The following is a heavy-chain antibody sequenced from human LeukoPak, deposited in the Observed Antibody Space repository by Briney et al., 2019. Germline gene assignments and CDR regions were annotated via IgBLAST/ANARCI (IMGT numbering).Heavy chain of an antibody. J-gene: IGHJ3*02. V-gene: IGHV1-3*03. CDR1: GHTFTVYY. D-gene: IGHD2-15*01. CDR2: INAGNGNT. CDR3: ARGATADAFDI. Sequence: GASVKVSCKASGHTFTVYYIHWVRQAPGQRLEWMGWINAGNGNTKYSQEFQGRVTITRDTSASTAYMELSSLRSEDMAVYYCARGATADAFDIWGQGTMVTVSS.